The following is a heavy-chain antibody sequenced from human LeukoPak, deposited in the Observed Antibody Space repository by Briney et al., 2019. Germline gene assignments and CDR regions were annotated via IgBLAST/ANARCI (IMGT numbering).Heavy chain of an antibody. CDR3: ARVKYYDILTGSKESYYFDY. J-gene: IGHJ4*02. V-gene: IGHV4-59*01. CDR1: GGSISSYY. Sequence: TSETLSLTCTVSGGSISSYYWSWIRQPPGKGLEWIGYIYYSGSTNYNPSLKSRVTISVDTSKNQFSLKLSSVTAADTAVYYCARVKYYDILTGSKESYYFDYWGQGTLVTVSS. CDR2: IYYSGST. D-gene: IGHD3-9*01.